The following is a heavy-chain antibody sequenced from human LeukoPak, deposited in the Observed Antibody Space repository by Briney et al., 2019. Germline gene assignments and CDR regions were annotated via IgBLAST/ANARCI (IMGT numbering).Heavy chain of an antibody. D-gene: IGHD3-10*01. CDR1: GYTFTSYY. CDR2: INPSGGST. J-gene: IGHJ4*02. Sequence: ASVKVSCKASGYTFTSYYMHWVRQAPGQGLEWMGIINPSGGSTSYAQKFQGRVTITADESTSTAYMELSSLRSEDTAVYYCARDHGYYGSGSYFDYWGQGTLVTVSS. V-gene: IGHV1-46*01. CDR3: ARDHGYYGSGSYFDY.